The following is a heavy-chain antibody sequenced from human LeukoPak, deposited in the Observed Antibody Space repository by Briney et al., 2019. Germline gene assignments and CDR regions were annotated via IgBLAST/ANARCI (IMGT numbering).Heavy chain of an antibody. Sequence: PSQTLSLTCTVSGGSMSSGGHYWSWIRQHPGKVLEWIGYIYYSGRTYYNPSLKSRVTLSVDTSKNQFSLKLGSVTAADTAVYYCARALEYSTSATSWFDPWGQGTLVTVSS. CDR1: GGSMSSGGHY. CDR3: ARALEYSTSATSWFDP. CDR2: IYYSGRT. D-gene: IGHD6-6*01. V-gene: IGHV4-31*03. J-gene: IGHJ5*02.